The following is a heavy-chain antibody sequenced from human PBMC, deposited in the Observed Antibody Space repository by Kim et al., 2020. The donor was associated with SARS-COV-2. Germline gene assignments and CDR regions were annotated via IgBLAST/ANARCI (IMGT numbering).Heavy chain of an antibody. CDR1: GFTFGDYA. J-gene: IGHJ5*02. CDR2: IRSKAYGGTT. D-gene: IGHD3-3*01. CDR3: TRTGGFLEWLLSPNWFDP. Sequence: GGSLRLSCTASGFTFGDYAMSWFRQAPGKGLEWVGFIRSKAYGGTTEYAASVKGRFTISRDDSKSIAYLQMNSLKTEDTAVYYCTRTGGFLEWLLSPNWFDPWGQGTLVTVSS. V-gene: IGHV3-49*03.